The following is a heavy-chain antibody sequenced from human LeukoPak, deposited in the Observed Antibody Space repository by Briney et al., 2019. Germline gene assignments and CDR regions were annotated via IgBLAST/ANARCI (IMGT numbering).Heavy chain of an antibody. D-gene: IGHD2-15*01. J-gene: IGHJ3*02. CDR2: INHSGRT. CDR1: GVSFSGYY. CDR3: ARGPYCSAGSCYQQI. V-gene: IGHV4-34*01. Sequence: SETLSLTCAVYGVSFSGYYWSWIRQPPGKGLEWIGEINHSGRTKYNPSLKSRVTISVDTSKNQFSLKLSSVTAADTAVYYCARGPYCSAGSCYQQIWGQGTMVTVSS.